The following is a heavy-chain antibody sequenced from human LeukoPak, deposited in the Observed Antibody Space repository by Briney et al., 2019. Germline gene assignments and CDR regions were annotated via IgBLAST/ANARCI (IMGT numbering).Heavy chain of an antibody. Sequence: GGSLRLSCAASGFIFKSYSMNWVRQAPGEGLEWVSAIDPSTTRIWYAGSVRGRFTVSRDNAKNSLDLQMNSLKTEDTAVYYCTTDPIFYDFWSGYYIWTGGMSTYFDYWGQGTLVTVSS. D-gene: IGHD3-3*01. J-gene: IGHJ4*02. CDR3: TTDPIFYDFWSGYYIWTGGMSTYFDY. CDR1: GFIFKSYS. CDR2: IDPSTTRI. V-gene: IGHV3-21*03.